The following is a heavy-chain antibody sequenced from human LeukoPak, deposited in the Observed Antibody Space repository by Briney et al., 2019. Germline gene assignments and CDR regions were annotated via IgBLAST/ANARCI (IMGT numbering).Heavy chain of an antibody. J-gene: IGHJ5*02. Sequence: PSETLSLTCTVSGYSISSGYYWGWIRQPPGKGLEWIGSIYHSGSTYYNPSLKSRVTISVDTSKNQFSLKLSSVTAADTAVYYCARELVGVATHIPFDPWGQGTLVTVSS. D-gene: IGHD3-3*01. CDR3: ARELVGVATHIPFDP. CDR2: IYHSGST. V-gene: IGHV4-38-2*02. CDR1: GYSISSGYY.